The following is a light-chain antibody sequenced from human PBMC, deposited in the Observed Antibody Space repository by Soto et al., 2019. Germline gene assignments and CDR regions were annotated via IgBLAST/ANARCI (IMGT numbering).Light chain of an antibody. V-gene: IGKV3-20*01. CDR1: QSVRSSY. J-gene: IGKJ1*01. CDR3: QQYGSPPQT. Sequence: EIVLTQSPVTLSLSPAERCTLSCMASQSVRSSYLAWYQQKPGQAPRLLIYGASSRATGIPDRISGSGSGTDFTLTISRLEPEDFAVYYCQQYGSPPQTFGQGTKVDIK. CDR2: GAS.